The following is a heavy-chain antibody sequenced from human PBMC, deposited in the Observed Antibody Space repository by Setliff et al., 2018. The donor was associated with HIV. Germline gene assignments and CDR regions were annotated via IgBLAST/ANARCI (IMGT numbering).Heavy chain of an antibody. CDR3: ARAIVKTGYHTKSRVFDY. D-gene: IGHD3-9*01. CDR2: VNLPKTL. Sequence: KTSETLSLTCAVYGGSLNDYSWNWIRQSPGKGLEWIGEVNLPKTLNYNPSLESRITISVDTSKKQFSLDPSSVTAADTAVYFCARAIVKTGYHTKSRVFDYWGQGTLVTVSS. J-gene: IGHJ4*02. V-gene: IGHV4-34*01. CDR1: GGSLNDYS.